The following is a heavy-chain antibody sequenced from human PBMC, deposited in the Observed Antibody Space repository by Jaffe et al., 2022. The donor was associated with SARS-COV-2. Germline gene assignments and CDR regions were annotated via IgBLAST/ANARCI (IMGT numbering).Heavy chain of an antibody. J-gene: IGHJ4*02. CDR2: IYYSGST. V-gene: IGHV4-39*01. CDR3: ARPTFSRTTTPNYYFDY. D-gene: IGHD4-17*01. CDR1: GGSISSSSYY. Sequence: QLQLQESGPGLVKPSETLSLTCTVSGGSISSSSYYWGWIRQPPGKGLEWIGSIYYSGSTYYNPSLKSRVTISVDTSKNQFSLKLSSVTAADTAVYYCARPTFSRTTTPNYYFDYWGQGTLVTVSS.